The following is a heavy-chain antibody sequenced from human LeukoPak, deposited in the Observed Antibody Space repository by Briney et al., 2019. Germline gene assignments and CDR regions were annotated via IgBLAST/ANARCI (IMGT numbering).Heavy chain of an antibody. Sequence: SETLSLTCTVSGGSISSYYWSWIRQPPGKGLKWIGYIYYSGSTNYNPSLKSRVTISVDTSKNQFSLKLSSVTAADTAVYYCASTYYYDTSGYQLDYWGQGTLVTVSS. V-gene: IGHV4-59*01. CDR3: ASTYYYDTSGYQLDY. CDR2: IYYSGST. J-gene: IGHJ4*02. D-gene: IGHD3-22*01. CDR1: GGSISSYY.